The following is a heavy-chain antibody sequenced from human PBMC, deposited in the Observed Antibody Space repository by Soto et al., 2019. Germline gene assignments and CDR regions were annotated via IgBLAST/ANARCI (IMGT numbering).Heavy chain of an antibody. D-gene: IGHD4-17*01. V-gene: IGHV3-23*01. J-gene: IGHJ4*02. Sequence: PGGSLRLSCAASGFTFSSYAMSWVRQAPGKGLEWVSAISGSGGSTYYADSVKGRFTISRDNSKNTLYLQMNSLRAEDTAAYYCAKDVERGPLYGDYYFDYWGQGTLVTVSS. CDR2: ISGSGGST. CDR3: AKDVERGPLYGDYYFDY. CDR1: GFTFSSYA.